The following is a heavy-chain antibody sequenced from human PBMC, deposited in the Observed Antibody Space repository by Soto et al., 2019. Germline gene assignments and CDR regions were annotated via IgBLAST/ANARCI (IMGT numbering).Heavy chain of an antibody. V-gene: IGHV1-18*01. D-gene: IGHD6-19*01. J-gene: IGHJ5*02. Sequence: QVQLVQSGAEVKKPGASVKVSCKASGYTFTSYGISWVRQAPGQGLEWMGWISAYNGNTNYAQKFQGRVTRTTDTSTSAGYLELRSVSSDDTAVYYCADEGGWYSTGWFDPWGQGTLVTVAS. CDR3: ADEGGWYSTGWFDP. CDR2: ISAYNGNT. CDR1: GYTFTSYG.